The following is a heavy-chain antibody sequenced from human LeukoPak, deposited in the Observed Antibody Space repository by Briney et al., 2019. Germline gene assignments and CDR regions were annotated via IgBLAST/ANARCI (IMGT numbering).Heavy chain of an antibody. V-gene: IGHV3-33*08. Sequence: GGSLRLSCAASGFTFSSYSMNWVRQAPGKGLEWVAVIWYDGSNKYYADSVKGRFTISRDNSKNTLYLQMNSLRAEDTAVYYCARALSGRHDYWGQGTLVTVSS. CDR2: IWYDGSNK. D-gene: IGHD3-3*02. J-gene: IGHJ4*02. CDR3: ARALSGRHDY. CDR1: GFTFSSYS.